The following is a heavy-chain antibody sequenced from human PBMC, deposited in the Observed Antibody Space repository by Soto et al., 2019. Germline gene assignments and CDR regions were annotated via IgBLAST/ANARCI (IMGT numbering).Heavy chain of an antibody. J-gene: IGHJ4*02. D-gene: IGHD5-12*01. CDR3: VKSRGGNNFDFFD. CDR1: GFTFSSYA. Sequence: GGSLRLSCSASGFTFSSYAMHWVRQAPGKRLEYVSGVRGNGDPPFYADSVKGRFTISRDNSKNTLYLQMSSLSADDTAIYYCVKSRGGNNFDFFDWGQGALVTVSS. CDR2: VRGNGDPP. V-gene: IGHV3-64D*06.